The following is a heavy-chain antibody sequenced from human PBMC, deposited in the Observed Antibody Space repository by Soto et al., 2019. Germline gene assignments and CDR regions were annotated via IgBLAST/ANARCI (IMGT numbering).Heavy chain of an antibody. CDR3: ARGVPRITIVGVVNGVVWFDP. CDR1: GYTFTSYD. Sequence: QVQLVQSGAEVKKPGASVKVSCKASGYTFTSYDINWVRQATGQGLEWMGWMNPNSGNTGYAQKFQGRVTMTRNTSISTAYMELSSLRSEDTAVYYCARGVPRITIVGVVNGVVWFDPWGQGTLVTVSS. D-gene: IGHD3-3*01. V-gene: IGHV1-8*01. CDR2: MNPNSGNT. J-gene: IGHJ5*02.